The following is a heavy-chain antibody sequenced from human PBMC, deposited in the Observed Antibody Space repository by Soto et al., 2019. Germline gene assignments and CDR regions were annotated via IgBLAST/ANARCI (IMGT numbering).Heavy chain of an antibody. CDR3: ARRSRVVVVAANSDAFDI. V-gene: IGHV1-69*13. CDR1: GGTFSSYA. J-gene: IGHJ3*02. CDR2: IIPIFGTA. D-gene: IGHD2-15*01. Sequence: SVKVSCKASGGTFSSYAISWVQQAPGQGLEWMGGIIPIFGTANYAQKFQGRVTITADESTSTAYMELSSLRSEDTAVYYCARRSRVVVVAANSDAFDIWGQGTRVTVSS.